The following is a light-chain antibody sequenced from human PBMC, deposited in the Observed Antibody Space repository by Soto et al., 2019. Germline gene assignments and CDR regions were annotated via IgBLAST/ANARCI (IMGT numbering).Light chain of an antibody. CDR3: HQYDNLPPVT. J-gene: IGKJ2*01. CDR1: QDISNY. V-gene: IGKV1-33*01. Sequence: DIQMTQSPSSLSASVGDRVTITCQASQDISNYLNWYQQKPGKAPKLLIYDASNLDTGVPSRFSGSGSGTDFTFTISSLQPEDIATYYCHQYDNLPPVTFGQGTKLEIK. CDR2: DAS.